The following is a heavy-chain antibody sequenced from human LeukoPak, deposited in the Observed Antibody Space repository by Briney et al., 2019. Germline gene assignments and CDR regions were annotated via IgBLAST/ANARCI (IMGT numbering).Heavy chain of an antibody. CDR3: ARVTGYMIEDYFDY. Sequence: SGTLSLTCAVSGGSISSSNWWSWVRQPPGKGLEWIGEIYHSGSTNYNPSLKSRVTISVDTSKNQFSLRLSSVSAADTAVYYCARVTGYMIEDYFDYWGRGTLVTVSS. D-gene: IGHD3-22*01. CDR1: GGSISSSNW. CDR2: IYHSGST. V-gene: IGHV4-4*02. J-gene: IGHJ4*02.